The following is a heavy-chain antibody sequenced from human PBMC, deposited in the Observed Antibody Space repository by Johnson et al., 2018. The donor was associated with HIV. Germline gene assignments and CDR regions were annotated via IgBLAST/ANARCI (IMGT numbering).Heavy chain of an antibody. CDR1: GFTFSSAW. D-gene: IGHD1-26*01. J-gene: IGHJ3*02. Sequence: VQLVESGGGLVQPGGSLRLSCAASGFTFSSAWMSWVRHAPGKGLEWIARIKSESDGGATDYSVPVRGSFTVSRDDSKNTLYLQMNSLKTEDTSLYYCARVKGATNALDIWGPGTMVTVSS. CDR2: IKSESDGGAT. V-gene: IGHV3-15*01. CDR3: ARVKGATNALDI.